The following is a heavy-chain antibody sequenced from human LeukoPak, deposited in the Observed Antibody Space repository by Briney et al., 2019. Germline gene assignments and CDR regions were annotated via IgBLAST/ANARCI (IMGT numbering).Heavy chain of an antibody. D-gene: IGHD4-11*01. CDR3: ARAMGGSNDF. V-gene: IGHV3-74*01. CDR1: GFTFSNYW. Sequence: GGSLRLSCAGSGFTFSNYWVHWVRQAPGRGLVWVARINIDGSRTGYADSVRGRFTITRDNAKNTLSLQMNSLTAEDTAVYYCARAMGGSNDFWGQGTLVTVSS. CDR2: INIDGSRT. J-gene: IGHJ4*02.